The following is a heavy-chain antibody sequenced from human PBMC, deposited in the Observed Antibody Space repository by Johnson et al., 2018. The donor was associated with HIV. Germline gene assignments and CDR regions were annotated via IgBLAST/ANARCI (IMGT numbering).Heavy chain of an antibody. CDR2: IKSKTDGGTT. J-gene: IGHJ3*02. CDR1: GFTLSNAW. Sequence: EQLVESGGGLVKPGGSLRLSCAASGFTLSNAWMSWVRQAPGKGLEWVGRIKSKTDGGTTDYAAPMKGRFTISRDDSKNTLYMQMNSLKTEDTAVYYCTRLRRSYSEGYCFDIWGQGTMVTVSS. CDR3: TRLRRSYSEGYCFDI. D-gene: IGHD1-26*01. V-gene: IGHV3-15*01.